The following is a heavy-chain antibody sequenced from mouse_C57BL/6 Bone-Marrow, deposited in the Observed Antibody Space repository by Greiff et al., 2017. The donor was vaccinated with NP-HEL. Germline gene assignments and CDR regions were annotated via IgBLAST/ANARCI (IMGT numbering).Heavy chain of an antibody. J-gene: IGHJ4*01. CDR1: GYTFTSYW. D-gene: IGHD4-1*02. CDR3: ASQLGRDYYYAMDY. Sequence: QVQLKQPGAELVKPGASVKLSCKASGYTFTSYWMHWVKQRPGRGLEWIGRIDPNSGGTKYNEKFKSKATLTVDKPSSTAYMQLSSLTSEDSAVYYCASQLGRDYYYAMDYWGQGTSVTVSS. V-gene: IGHV1-72*01. CDR2: IDPNSGGT.